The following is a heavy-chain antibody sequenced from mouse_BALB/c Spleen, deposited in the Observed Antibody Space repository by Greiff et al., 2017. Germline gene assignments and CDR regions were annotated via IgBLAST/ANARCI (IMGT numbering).Heavy chain of an antibody. CDR1: GFSLTSYG. J-gene: IGHJ2*01. Sequence: VQVVESGPGLVQPSQSLSITCTVSGFSLTSYGVHWVRQSPGKGLEWLGVIWSGGSTDYNAAFISRLSISKDNSKSQVFFKMNSLQANDTAIYYCAINPPLLRLPLDYWGQGTTLTVSS. CDR3: AINPPLLRLPLDY. D-gene: IGHD1-2*01. V-gene: IGHV2-2*02. CDR2: IWSGGST.